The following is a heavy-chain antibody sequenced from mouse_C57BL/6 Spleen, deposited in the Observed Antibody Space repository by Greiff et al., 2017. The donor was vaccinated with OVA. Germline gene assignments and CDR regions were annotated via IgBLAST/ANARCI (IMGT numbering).Heavy chain of an antibody. D-gene: IGHD2-3*01. V-gene: IGHV1-42*01. CDR3: ARRIYDCYYYSMDY. CDR1: GYSFTGYY. J-gene: IGHJ4*01. CDR2: INPSTGGT. Sequence: VQLQQSGPELVKPGASVKISCKASGYSFTGYYMNWVKQSPEKSLEWIGEINPSTGGTTYNQKFKAKATLTVDKSYSTAYMQLKSLTSVDSAVYYCARRIYDCYYYSMDYWGQGTSVTVSS.